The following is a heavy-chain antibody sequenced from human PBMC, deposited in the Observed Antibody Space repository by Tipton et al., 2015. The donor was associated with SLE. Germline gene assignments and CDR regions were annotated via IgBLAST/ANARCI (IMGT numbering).Heavy chain of an antibody. V-gene: IGHV3-7*01. CDR3: ARARGVTSGGSATFYHGMNV. Sequence: VQLVQSGGGLVQSGGSLKLSCAAAGFTFSSYWMTWVRLAPGKGLEWVANVKQDGSETNYMDSVKGRFTISRDNAKNSLYLQMNSLTVEDTAVYYCARARGVTSGGSATFYHGMNVWGQGTTVTVSS. J-gene: IGHJ6*02. CDR1: GFTFSSYW. CDR2: VKQDGSET. D-gene: IGHD3-10*01.